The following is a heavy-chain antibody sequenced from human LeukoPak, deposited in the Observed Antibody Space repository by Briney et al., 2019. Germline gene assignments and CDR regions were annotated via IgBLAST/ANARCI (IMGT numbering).Heavy chain of an antibody. Sequence: XXXTXXVSGASXNFYYWGWIRQLPGQGLEWIGYIHYTGATHYNPSLKTRINISLDTSKRQFSLKVSSVTAADTAIYYCARGLENSHYYATWGAPPFDPWGQGTLVTVSS. CDR1: GASXNFYY. D-gene: IGHD7-27*01. J-gene: IGHJ5*02. CDR3: ARGLENSHYYATWGAPPFDP. CDR2: IHYTGAT. V-gene: IGHV4-59*01.